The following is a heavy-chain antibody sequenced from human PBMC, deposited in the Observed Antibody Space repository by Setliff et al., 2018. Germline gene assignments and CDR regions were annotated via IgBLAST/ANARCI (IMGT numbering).Heavy chain of an antibody. Sequence: LSLSCAGSGFTFSNYAITWVRQAPGKGLEWVSMISGSAQTTYYADSVKGRFTISRDNSKNTLYLQMNSLRAEDTAVYYCAKGVAGSVKQWPLIFQHWGQGTLVTVSS. D-gene: IGHD6-19*01. CDR3: AKGVAGSVKQWPLIFQH. V-gene: IGHV3-23*01. CDR1: GFTFSNYA. CDR2: ISGSAQTT. J-gene: IGHJ1*01.